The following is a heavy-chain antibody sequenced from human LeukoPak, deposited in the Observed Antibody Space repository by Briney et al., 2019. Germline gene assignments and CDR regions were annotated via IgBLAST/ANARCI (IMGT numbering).Heavy chain of an antibody. CDR3: VPLGELSFDY. CDR1: GLTFSSYS. Sequence: GGSLSLSWAASGLTFSSYSMNWVRQAPGRGLEWVASIRSSSRYIYYADFVKGRFTISRDNAKNSLHLQMNSLRAEDTAVYYCVPLGELSFDYWGQGTLVTVSS. J-gene: IGHJ4*02. CDR2: IRSSSRYI. V-gene: IGHV3-21*01. D-gene: IGHD3-10*01.